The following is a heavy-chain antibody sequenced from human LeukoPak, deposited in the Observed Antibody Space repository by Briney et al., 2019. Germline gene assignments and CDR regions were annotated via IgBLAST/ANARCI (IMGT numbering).Heavy chain of an antibody. CDR1: GFTFSTYG. V-gene: IGHV3-23*01. J-gene: IGHJ4*02. Sequence: GGSLRLSCAASGFTFSTYGMSWVRQAPGKGLEWVSAISGSGGSTYYADSVKGRFTFSRDNSKNTLYLQMNSLRAEDTAVYYCAKDLHWGLDYWGQGTLVTVSS. CDR3: AKDLHWGLDY. D-gene: IGHD7-27*01. CDR2: ISGSGGST.